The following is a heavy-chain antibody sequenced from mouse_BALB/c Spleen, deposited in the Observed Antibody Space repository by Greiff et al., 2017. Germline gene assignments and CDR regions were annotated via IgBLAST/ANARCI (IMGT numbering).Heavy chain of an antibody. CDR2: IRNKANGYTT. CDR1: GFTFTDYY. CDR3: ARAANWDGPFAY. Sequence: EVKVVESGGGLVQPEGSLRLSCATSGFTFTDYYMSWVRQPPGKALEWLGFIRNKANGYTTEYSASVKGRFTISRDNSQSILYLQMNTLRAEDSATYYCARAANWDGPFAYWGQGTLVTVSA. V-gene: IGHV7-3*02. D-gene: IGHD4-1*01. J-gene: IGHJ3*01.